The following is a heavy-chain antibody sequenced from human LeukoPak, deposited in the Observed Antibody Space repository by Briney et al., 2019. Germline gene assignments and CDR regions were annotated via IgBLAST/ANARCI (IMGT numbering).Heavy chain of an antibody. CDR2: INSDGSST. CDR3: ARDRWYYYDSSDYYHDAFDI. Sequence: GGSLRLSCAASGFTFSSYWMHWVRQAPGKGLVWVSRINSDGSSTSYADSVKGRFTISRDNVKNTLYLQMNSLRAEDTAVYYCARDRWYYYDSSDYYHDAFDIWGQGTMVTVSS. J-gene: IGHJ3*02. CDR1: GFTFSSYW. V-gene: IGHV3-74*01. D-gene: IGHD3-22*01.